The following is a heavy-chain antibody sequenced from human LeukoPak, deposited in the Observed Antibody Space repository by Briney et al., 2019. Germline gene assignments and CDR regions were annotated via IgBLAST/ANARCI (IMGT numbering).Heavy chain of an antibody. V-gene: IGHV3-30*18. CDR2: LSYDGSNK. CDR3: AKDFRLPSLHH. CDR1: GFTFSSYG. Sequence: PGGSLRLSCAASGFTFSSYGMHWVRQAPGKGLEWVAVLSYDGSNKYYADSVKGRFTISRDNSKNTLYLQMNSLRAEHTALYYCAKDFRLPSLHHWPQGTMVHVSS. J-gene: IGHJ1*01.